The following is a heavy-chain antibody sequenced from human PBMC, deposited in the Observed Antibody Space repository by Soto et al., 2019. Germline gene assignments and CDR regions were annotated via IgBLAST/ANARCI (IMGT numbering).Heavy chain of an antibody. CDR1: GGSFTSNNW. V-gene: IGHV4-4*02. CDR3: ASRDPGTSVDY. J-gene: IGHJ4*02. CDR2: IYRTGST. Sequence: SETLSLTCAVSGGSFTSNNWWTWVRQPPGQELEWIGEIYRTGSTNYNPSLKSRVTISLDKSENQFSLKVTSLTAADTAVYYCASRDPGTSVDYWGQGTLGTVSS. D-gene: IGHD1-1*01.